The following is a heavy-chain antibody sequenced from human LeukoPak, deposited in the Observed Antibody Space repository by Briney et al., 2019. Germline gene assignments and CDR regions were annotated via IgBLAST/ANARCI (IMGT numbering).Heavy chain of an antibody. J-gene: IGHJ4*02. V-gene: IGHV4-59*01. CDR2: IYYSGST. CDR3: ARDTCGGDCSYFDY. CDR1: GGSISSYY. Sequence: SETLSLTCTVSGGSISSYYWSWIRQPPGKGLEWIGYIYYSGSTNYNPSLKGRVTISVDTSKNQFSLKLSSVTAADTAVYYCARDTCGGDCSYFDYWGQGTLVTVSS. D-gene: IGHD2-21*01.